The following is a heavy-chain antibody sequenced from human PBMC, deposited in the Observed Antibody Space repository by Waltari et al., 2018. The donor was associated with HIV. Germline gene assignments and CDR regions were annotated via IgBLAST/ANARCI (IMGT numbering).Heavy chain of an antibody. J-gene: IGHJ4*02. CDR3: ARDLSAASVAGSSGY. D-gene: IGHD6-19*01. Sequence: EVQLVESGGGLVKPGGSLRLSCAASGFTFSSNNMHWVRQAPGKGLEYISSISSGSGYIYYADSVKGRFTISRDNAKNSLYLQMNSLRAADTAVYYCARDLSAASVAGSSGYWGQGTLVTVSS. CDR1: GFTFSSNN. V-gene: IGHV3-21*01. CDR2: ISSGSGYI.